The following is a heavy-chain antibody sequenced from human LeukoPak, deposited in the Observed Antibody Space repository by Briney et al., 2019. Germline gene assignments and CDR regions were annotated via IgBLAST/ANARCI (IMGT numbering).Heavy chain of an antibody. CDR1: GFTFSNYT. V-gene: IGHV3-21*01. Sequence: GGSLRLSCAAPGFTFSNYTMNWVRQAPGKGLEWVSSISSRSTYIYYADSVKGRFTISRDNAKNSLYLQMNNLRAEDTAMFYCTTSMAQDVDAFHIWGQGTMVTVSS. CDR3: TTSMAQDVDAFHI. CDR2: ISSRSTYI. D-gene: IGHD2-21*01. J-gene: IGHJ3*02.